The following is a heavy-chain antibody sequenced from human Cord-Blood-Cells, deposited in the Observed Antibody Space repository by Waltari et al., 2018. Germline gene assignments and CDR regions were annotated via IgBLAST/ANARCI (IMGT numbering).Heavy chain of an antibody. CDR1: GGSVSSGSYS. D-gene: IGHD1-26*01. CDR2: IYYSGST. CDR3: ARDSGNWYFDL. J-gene: IGHJ2*01. V-gene: IGHV4-61*01. Sequence: QVQLQESGPGLVKPSETLSLTCPVSGGSVSSGSYSWRLIRQPPGKGLEWIGYIYYSGSTNYNPSLKSRVTISVDTSKNQFSLKLSSVTAADTAVYYCARDSGNWYFDLWGRGTLVTVSS.